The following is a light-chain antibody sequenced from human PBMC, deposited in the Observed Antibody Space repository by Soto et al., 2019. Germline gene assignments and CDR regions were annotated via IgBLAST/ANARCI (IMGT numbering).Light chain of an antibody. CDR1: SSDVGGYNY. CDR3: NSYTSSTTYV. CDR2: DVS. V-gene: IGLV2-14*01. Sequence: QSALTQPASVSGSPGQSITISCTGTSSDVGGYNYVSWYQQHPGKAPKLMIYDVSNRPSGVSNRFSGSKSGNTASLTISGLQAEDKADYYCNSYTSSTTYVFGTGTKVTVL. J-gene: IGLJ1*01.